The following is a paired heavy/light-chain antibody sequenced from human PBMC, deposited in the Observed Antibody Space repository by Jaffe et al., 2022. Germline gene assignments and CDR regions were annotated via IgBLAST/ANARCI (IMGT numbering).Light chain of an antibody. V-gene: IGKV4-1*01. CDR2: WAS. Sequence: DVVMTQSPDSLAVSLGERATINCKSSQNILYRYNNKNYLAWYQQKPGQPPKLLIYWASTRESGVPDRFSGSGSGTDFTLTISSLQAEDAAVYYCQQYYSSPPGTFGQGTRLEIK. CDR3: QQYYSSPPGT. CDR1: QNILYRYNNKNY. J-gene: IGKJ5*01.
Heavy chain of an antibody. V-gene: IGHV3-7*01. Sequence: EVQLVESGGDLVQPGGSLRLSCAASGFTFTAYWMSWVRQAPGKGLEWVANIKQDGSEKYYVDSVKGRFTISRDNAKNSLYLQMDSLRAEDTAVYYCARPKIVVVLAATGNDAFDIWGQGTMVTVSS. CDR3: ARPKIVVVLAATGNDAFDI. CDR1: GFTFTAYW. J-gene: IGHJ3*02. D-gene: IGHD2-21*01. CDR2: IKQDGSEK.